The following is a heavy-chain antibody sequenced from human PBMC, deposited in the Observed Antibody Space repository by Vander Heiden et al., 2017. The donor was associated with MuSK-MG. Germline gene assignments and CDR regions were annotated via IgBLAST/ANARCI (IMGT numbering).Heavy chain of an antibody. J-gene: IGHJ4*02. V-gene: IGHV3-23*01. D-gene: IGHD3-10*01. CDR2: ISGSGGST. Sequence: EVQLLESGGGLVQPGGSLSLSCAASGFTFGSYAMSWVRQAPGKGLEWVSAISGSGGSTYYADSVKGRFTISRDNSKNTLYLQMNSLRAEDTAVYYCAKEWRHDSGSYCDYWGQGTLVTVSS. CDR1: GFTFGSYA. CDR3: AKEWRHDSGSYCDY.